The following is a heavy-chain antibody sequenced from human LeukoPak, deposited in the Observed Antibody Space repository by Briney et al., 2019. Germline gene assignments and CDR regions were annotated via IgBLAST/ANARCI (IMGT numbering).Heavy chain of an antibody. CDR3: AKGGLVHPLHI. J-gene: IGHJ3*02. D-gene: IGHD3/OR15-3a*01. CDR2: IKKDGSEK. Sequence: GGSLRLSCAASGFTFSSYWMSWVRQAPGKGLEWVANIKKDGSEKYYVDSVKGRFTISRDNAKTSLYLQMNSLRAEDTAVYYCAKGGLVHPLHIWGQGTMVTVSS. V-gene: IGHV3-7*03. CDR1: GFTFSSYW.